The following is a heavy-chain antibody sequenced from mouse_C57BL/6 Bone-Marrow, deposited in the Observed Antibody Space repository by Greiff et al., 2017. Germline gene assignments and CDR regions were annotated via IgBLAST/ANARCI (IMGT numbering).Heavy chain of an antibody. CDR1: GYTFTSYW. CDR3: AADGYYGFAY. Sequence: VQLQESGAELVMPGASVKLSCKASGYTFTSYWMPWVKQRPGQGLEWIGEIDPSDSYTNYNQKFKGKSTLTVDKSSSTAYMQLSSLTSEDSAVYYCAADGYYGFAYWGQGTLVTVSA. V-gene: IGHV1-69*01. J-gene: IGHJ3*01. D-gene: IGHD2-3*01. CDR2: IDPSDSYT.